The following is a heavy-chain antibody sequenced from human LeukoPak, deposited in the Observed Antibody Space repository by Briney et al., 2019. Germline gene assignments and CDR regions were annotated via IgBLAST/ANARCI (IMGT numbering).Heavy chain of an antibody. V-gene: IGHV3-33*01. CDR1: GFTFSNYG. J-gene: IGHJ6*02. D-gene: IGHD3-3*01. Sequence: PGGSLRLSCAASGFTFSNYGMHWVRQAPGKGLEWVAVIWYDGNHKYYADSVKGRFTISRDNSKNTLYLQMNSLRAEDTAVYYCARALSDFWSGRLTYGMDVWGQGTTVTVSS. CDR3: ARALSDFWSGRLTYGMDV. CDR2: IWYDGNHK.